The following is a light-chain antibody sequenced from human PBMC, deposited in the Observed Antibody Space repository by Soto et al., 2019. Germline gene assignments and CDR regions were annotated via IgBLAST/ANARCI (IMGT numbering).Light chain of an antibody. J-gene: IGKJ1*01. CDR2: GAS. CDR3: QQYSDWPCT. V-gene: IGKV3-15*01. CDR1: QSISNR. Sequence: EIMMTQSPGTLSVSPGERATLSCRASQSISNRLAWYQQKPGQTPRLLIYGASTRATDIPTRFSGGGSGTEFTLTISSLQSDDLPVYFCQQYSDWPCTFGQGTKVEL.